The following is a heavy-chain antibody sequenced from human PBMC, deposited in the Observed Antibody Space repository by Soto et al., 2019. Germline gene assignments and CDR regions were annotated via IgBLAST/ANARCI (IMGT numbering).Heavy chain of an antibody. Sequence: QVQLQESGPGLVKPSETLSLTCTVSGGSISSYYWSWIRQPPGKGLEWIGYIYYSGSTNYNPSLKSRVTISVDTSKNQFSLKLSSVTAADTAIYYCARVNSGYQAYYFDYWGQGSLVTVSS. V-gene: IGHV4-59*01. J-gene: IGHJ4*02. CDR3: ARVNSGYQAYYFDY. D-gene: IGHD3-22*01. CDR2: IYYSGST. CDR1: GGSISSYY.